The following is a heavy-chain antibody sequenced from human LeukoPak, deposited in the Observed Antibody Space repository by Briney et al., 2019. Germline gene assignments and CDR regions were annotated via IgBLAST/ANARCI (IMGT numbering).Heavy chain of an antibody. J-gene: IGHJ5*02. CDR3: ARDLGQYYDTSDNWFDP. CDR1: GFTFSNYW. D-gene: IGHD3-22*01. V-gene: IGHV3-74*01. CDR2: IDSDGINT. Sequence: GSLRLSCAASGFTFSNYWMHWVRQAPGKGLVWVSRIDSDGINTSYADSVKGRFTISRDNAKNTLNLQMNSLRAEDTAVYYCARDLGQYYDTSDNWFDPWGQGTLVTVSS.